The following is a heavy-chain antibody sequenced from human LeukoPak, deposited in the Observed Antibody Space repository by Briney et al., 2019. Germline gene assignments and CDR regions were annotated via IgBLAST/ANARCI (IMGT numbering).Heavy chain of an antibody. D-gene: IGHD3-3*01. J-gene: IGHJ4*02. CDR2: INNDGTAT. V-gene: IGHV3-74*01. CDR1: GFTFSAYW. CDR3: AKEEWLLAVYFDY. Sequence: GGSLRLSCAASGFTFSAYWMHWVRQVPGKGLVWVSRINNDGTATFFADSVKGRFTISRDNAKNTLYLQMDSLRAEDTGVYYCAKEEWLLAVYFDYWGQGTLVTVSS.